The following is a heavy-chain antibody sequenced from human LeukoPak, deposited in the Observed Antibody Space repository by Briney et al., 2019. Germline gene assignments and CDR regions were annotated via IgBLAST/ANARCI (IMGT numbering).Heavy chain of an antibody. Sequence: SETLSLTCAVSGGSISSGGYSWSWIRQPPGKGLEWIGYIYYSGSTYYNPSLKSRVTISVDTSKNQFSLKLSSVTAADTAVYYCARGRLYCSGGSCYPNWGQGTLVTVSS. D-gene: IGHD2-15*01. V-gene: IGHV4-30-4*07. J-gene: IGHJ4*02. CDR2: IYYSGST. CDR1: GGSISSGGYS. CDR3: ARGRLYCSGGSCYPN.